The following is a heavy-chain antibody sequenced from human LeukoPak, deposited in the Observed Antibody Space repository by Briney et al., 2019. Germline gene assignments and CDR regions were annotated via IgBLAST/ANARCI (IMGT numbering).Heavy chain of an antibody. CDR3: ARDQDSSGFLDY. J-gene: IGHJ4*02. D-gene: IGHD6-19*01. CDR1: GLTVITYD. CDR2: ISSSSSYI. Sequence: GGSLRLSCAASGLTVITYDMSWVRQAPGKGLEWVSSISSSSSYIYYADSVKGRFTISRDNAKNSLYLQMNSLRAEDTAVYYCARDQDSSGFLDYWGQGTLVTVSS. V-gene: IGHV3-21*01.